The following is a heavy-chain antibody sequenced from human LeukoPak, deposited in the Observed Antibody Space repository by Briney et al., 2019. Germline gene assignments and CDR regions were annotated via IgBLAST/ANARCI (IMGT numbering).Heavy chain of an antibody. CDR3: ARRSYYDTSGPDWAFDI. D-gene: IGHD3-22*01. J-gene: IGHJ3*02. V-gene: IGHV5-51*01. Sequence: GESLKISCKGSGYNFNTYWVAWVRQLPGKGLEWMGIIRPMNSDVRYSPSFQGQVTISADRSINTAYLQWSSLTASDTAMYYCARRSYYDTSGPDWAFDIWGQGTMVTVSS. CDR2: IRPMNSDV. CDR1: GYNFNTYW.